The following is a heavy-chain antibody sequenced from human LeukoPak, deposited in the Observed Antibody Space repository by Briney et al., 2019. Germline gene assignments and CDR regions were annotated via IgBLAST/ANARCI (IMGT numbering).Heavy chain of an antibody. CDR2: IYYSGST. Sequence: SETLSLTCTVSGGSISSGGYYWSWIRQHPGKGLEWIGYIYYSGSTYYNPSLKSRVTISVDTSNNQFSLKLSSVTAADTAVYYCATRRQGRGATPYYFDYWGQGTLVTVSS. CDR3: ATRRQGRGATPYYFDY. D-gene: IGHD1-26*01. V-gene: IGHV4-31*03. J-gene: IGHJ4*02. CDR1: GGSISSGGYY.